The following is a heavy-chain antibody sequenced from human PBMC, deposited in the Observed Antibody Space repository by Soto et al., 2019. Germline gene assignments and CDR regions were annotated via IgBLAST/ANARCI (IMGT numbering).Heavy chain of an antibody. J-gene: IGHJ6*02. CDR1: GYSFTSYW. Sequence: PGESLKISCKGSGYSFTSYWIGWVRQMPGKGLEWMGIIYPGDSDTRYSPSFQGQVTISADKSISTVYLQWSGLKSSDTAMYYCARLWHYYYDISGYATRGHIYGMEIWGQGTTVTVAS. V-gene: IGHV5-51*01. CDR3: ARLWHYYYDISGYATRGHIYGMEI. D-gene: IGHD3-22*01. CDR2: IYPGDSDT.